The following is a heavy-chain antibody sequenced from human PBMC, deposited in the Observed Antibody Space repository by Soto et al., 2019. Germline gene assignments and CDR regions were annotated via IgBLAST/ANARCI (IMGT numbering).Heavy chain of an antibody. V-gene: IGHV1-2*04. Sequence: ASLKVSCKASGYTFTGYYMHWVRQAPGQRLEWMGWINHNSCGTNYAHKFQGWNTMTRETSIGTAYMELSRLRYDDTAVYYCARHMFSYTVTTGVVYYYYGMDVWGQGTTVTVSS. J-gene: IGHJ6*02. D-gene: IGHD4-17*01. CDR1: GYTFTGYY. CDR3: ARHMFSYTVTTGVVYYYYGMDV. CDR2: INHNSCGT.